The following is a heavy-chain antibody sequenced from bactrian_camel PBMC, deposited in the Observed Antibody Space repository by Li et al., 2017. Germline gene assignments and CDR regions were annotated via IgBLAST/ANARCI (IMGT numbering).Heavy chain of an antibody. CDR1: RPQPQDTASLYTFDSAC. J-gene: IGHJ6*01. CDR2: IESGASRT. V-gene: IGHV3S42*01. Sequence: QLVESGGGSVQAGGSLRLSCEASRPQPQDTASLYTFDSACMGWFRQAPGKEPEGVAAIESGASRTSYADSVQGRFTISQDKDKNILYLQMNNLKPEDTAMYYCAADRFGCLRGRAALDSTTAFGYWGQGTQ. CDR3: AADRFGCLRGRAALDSTTAFGY. D-gene: IGHD3*01.